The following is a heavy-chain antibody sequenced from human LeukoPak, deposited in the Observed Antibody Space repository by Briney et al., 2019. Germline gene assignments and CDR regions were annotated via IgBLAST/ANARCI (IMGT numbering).Heavy chain of an antibody. J-gene: IGHJ5*02. CDR1: GYTFTNNY. CDR3: ARDNSVGDYAWWFDP. D-gene: IGHD1-26*01. V-gene: IGHV1-46*01. Sequence: PWASVKVSCKASGYTFTNNYMHWVRQAPGQGLEWLGLITPSGGSTWYAQKFQGRVTMTRDMSTSTDYMELSSLRSEDTAVYYCARDNSVGDYAWWFDPWGQGTLVTVSS. CDR2: ITPSGGST.